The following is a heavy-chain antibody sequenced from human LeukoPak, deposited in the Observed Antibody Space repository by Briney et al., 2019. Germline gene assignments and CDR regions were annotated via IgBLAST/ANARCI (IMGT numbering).Heavy chain of an antibody. D-gene: IGHD3-22*01. CDR1: GGTFSSYA. V-gene: IGHV1-69*05. CDR3: AREVSSGTVY. Sequence: SVKVSCKASGGTFSSYAISWVRQAPGQGLEWMGGIIPIFGTANYAQKFQGRVTITTDESTSTAYMELSRLRSDDTAVYYCAREVSSGTVYWGQGTLVTVSS. J-gene: IGHJ4*02. CDR2: IIPIFGTA.